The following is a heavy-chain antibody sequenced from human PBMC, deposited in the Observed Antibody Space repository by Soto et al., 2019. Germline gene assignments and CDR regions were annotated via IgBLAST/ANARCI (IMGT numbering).Heavy chain of an antibody. CDR2: INPNSGGT. J-gene: IGHJ4*02. CDR3: ARGTVVTSNYYFDY. D-gene: IGHD2-15*01. Sequence: QVQLVQSGAEVKKPGASVKVSCKASGYTFTGYYMHWVRQAPGQGLEWMGWINPNSGGTNYAQKCQGWVTMTRDTSISTAYMELSRLRSDDTAVYYCARGTVVTSNYYFDYWGQGTLVTVSS. CDR1: GYTFTGYY. V-gene: IGHV1-2*04.